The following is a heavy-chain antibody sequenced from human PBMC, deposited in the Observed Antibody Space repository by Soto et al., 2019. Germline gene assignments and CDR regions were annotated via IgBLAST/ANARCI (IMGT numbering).Heavy chain of an antibody. D-gene: IGHD3-3*01. CDR1: GYTFXSYD. V-gene: IGHV1-8*01. CDR3: ARGKTIFGDYYMDV. J-gene: IGHJ6*03. Sequence: ASVKVSCKASGYTFXSYDINWVRQATGQGLEWMGWMNPNSGNTGYAQKFQGRVTMTRNTSISTAYMELSSLRSEDTAVYYCARGKTIFGDYYMDVWGKGTTVTVSS. CDR2: MNPNSGNT.